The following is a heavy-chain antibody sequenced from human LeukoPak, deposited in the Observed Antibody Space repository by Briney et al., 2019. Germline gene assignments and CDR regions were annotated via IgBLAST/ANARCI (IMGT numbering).Heavy chain of an antibody. J-gene: IGHJ4*02. CDR3: ARDSHKQTDGYPLSLFDY. CDR2: ISANSGAT. CDR1: GFTFSSYP. D-gene: IGHD5-24*01. V-gene: IGHV3-23*01. Sequence: GGSLRLSCAASGFTFSSYPTSWVRQAPGRGLEWVSVISANSGATYYADSVKGRFTISRDNSKNTLYLQMNSLRAEDTAVYYCARDSHKQTDGYPLSLFDYWGQGTLVTVSS.